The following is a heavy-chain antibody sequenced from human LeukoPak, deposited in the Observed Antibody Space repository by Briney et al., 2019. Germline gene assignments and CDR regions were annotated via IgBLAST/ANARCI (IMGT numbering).Heavy chain of an antibody. D-gene: IGHD4-23*01. Sequence: GGSLRLSCAASGFTFSSYAMHWVRRAPGKGLEWVAVISYDGSNKYYADSVKGRFTISRDNSKNTLYLQMNSLRAEDTAVYYCARPYGGKVDYWGQGTLVTVSS. CDR2: ISYDGSNK. CDR1: GFTFSSYA. CDR3: ARPYGGKVDY. V-gene: IGHV3-30*04. J-gene: IGHJ4*02.